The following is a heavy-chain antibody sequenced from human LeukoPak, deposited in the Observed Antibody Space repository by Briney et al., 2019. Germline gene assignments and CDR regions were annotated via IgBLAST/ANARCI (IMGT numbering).Heavy chain of an antibody. V-gene: IGHV3-74*01. Sequence: GGSLRLSCAASGFTFNRFWMHWVRQAPGRGLVWVSRIISDGSSTNYADSVKGRFTISRDNAKNTLYLQMNSLRAEDTALYYCAREDVDITVATSGAFDIWGQGTMVTVSS. D-gene: IGHD6-19*01. J-gene: IGHJ3*02. CDR2: IISDGSST. CDR1: GFTFNRFW. CDR3: AREDVDITVATSGAFDI.